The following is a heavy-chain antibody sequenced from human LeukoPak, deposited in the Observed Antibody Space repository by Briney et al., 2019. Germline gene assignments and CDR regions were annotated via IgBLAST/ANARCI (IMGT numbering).Heavy chain of an antibody. Sequence: PSETLSLTCTVSGGSISSYYWSWIRQPPGKGLEWIGYIYYSGSTNYNPSLKSRVTISVDTSKNQFSLKLSSVTAADTAVYYCARSIWSLTRVSGSYYMDVWGKGTTVTISS. V-gene: IGHV4-59*01. CDR2: IYYSGST. J-gene: IGHJ6*03. CDR1: GGSISSYY. CDR3: ARSIWSLTRVSGSYYMDV. D-gene: IGHD1-26*01.